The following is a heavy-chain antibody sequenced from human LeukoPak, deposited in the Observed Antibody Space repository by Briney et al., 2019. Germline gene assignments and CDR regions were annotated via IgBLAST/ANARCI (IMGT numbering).Heavy chain of an antibody. CDR2: ICYSGTT. Sequence: SETLSLNCPVSGGSISSSCWSWIRHPPGKGLEWIGYICYSGTTNYNPSLKSRVTISVDTSKNQFSLKLNSVTAADTAMYYCATPESGPINHWGQGALVTVSS. J-gene: IGHJ5*02. CDR3: ATPESGPINH. V-gene: IGHV4-59*01. CDR1: GGSISSSC. D-gene: IGHD1-14*01.